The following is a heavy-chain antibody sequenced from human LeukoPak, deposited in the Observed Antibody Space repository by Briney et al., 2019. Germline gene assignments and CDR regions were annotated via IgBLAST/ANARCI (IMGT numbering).Heavy chain of an antibody. J-gene: IGHJ4*02. D-gene: IGHD2-2*01. CDR2: ISSNGGST. CDR1: TFTFSSYA. CDR3: ARDYCSSTSCYVVY. Sequence: GGSLRLSCAASTFTFSSYAMHWVRQAPGKALEYVSAISSNGGSTYYANSVKGRFTISRDNSKNTLYLQMGSLRAEDMAVYYCARDYCSSTSCYVVYWGQGTLVTVSS. V-gene: IGHV3-64*01.